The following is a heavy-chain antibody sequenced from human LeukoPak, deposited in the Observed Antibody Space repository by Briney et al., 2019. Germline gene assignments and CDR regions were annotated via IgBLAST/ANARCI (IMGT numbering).Heavy chain of an antibody. J-gene: IGHJ4*02. CDR2: INSNRGDT. V-gene: IGHV1-2*02. Sequence: GASVKVSCKASGYNFTGYYIHWVRQAPGQGLEWMGWINSNRGDTSDAQKFRGRVTMTRDTSISTVYMELRSLRSDDTAVYYCARDRMVRGAPMGYWGQGTLVTVSS. D-gene: IGHD3-10*01. CDR1: GYNFTGYY. CDR3: ARDRMVRGAPMGY.